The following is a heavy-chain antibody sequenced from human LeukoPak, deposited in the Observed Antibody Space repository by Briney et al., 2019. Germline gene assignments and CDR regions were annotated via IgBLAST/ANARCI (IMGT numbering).Heavy chain of an antibody. CDR2: INHSGST. CDR1: GGSFSCYY. V-gene: IGHV4-34*01. Sequence: SETLSLTCAAYGGSFSCYYWSWIRQPPGKGLEWIGEINHSGSTNYNPSLKSRVTMSVDTSKNQFSLNLSSVTAADTAVYYCARGQGGSSSSRLDYWGQGTLVTVSS. CDR3: ARGQGGSSSSRLDY. J-gene: IGHJ4*02. D-gene: IGHD6-6*01.